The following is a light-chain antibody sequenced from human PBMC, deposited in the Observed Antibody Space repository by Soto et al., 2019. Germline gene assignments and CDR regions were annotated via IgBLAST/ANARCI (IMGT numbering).Light chain of an antibody. CDR1: QSVSSN. Sequence: EIVMTQSPANLSVSPGEIAALSCRASQSVSSNLAWYHQNPGQAPRLLIYAASTRVSGIPARLSGSGSGTEFTLTISSLQCEDFAVYYCQQYNNWPLECTLGQGTKLEIK. V-gene: IGKV3-15*01. CDR3: QQYNNWPLECT. CDR2: AAS. J-gene: IGKJ2*02.